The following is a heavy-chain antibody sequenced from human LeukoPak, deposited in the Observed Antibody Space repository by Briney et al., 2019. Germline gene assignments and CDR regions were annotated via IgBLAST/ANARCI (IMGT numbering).Heavy chain of an antibody. Sequence: SVKVSCKTSGFSFTRSAMQWVRQARGQRLEWIGWIVVGSGNTNYAEKLQERVTFTRDMSTSTAYMELSSLRSEDTAVYYCARSTLGLGYCSSTSCSTFDYWGQGTLVTVSS. CDR3: ARSTLGLGYCSSTSCSTFDY. D-gene: IGHD2-2*01. CDR2: IVVGSGNT. V-gene: IGHV1-58*02. J-gene: IGHJ4*02. CDR1: GFSFTRSA.